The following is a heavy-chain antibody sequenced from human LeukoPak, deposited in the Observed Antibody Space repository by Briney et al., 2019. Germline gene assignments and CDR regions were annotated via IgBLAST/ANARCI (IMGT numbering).Heavy chain of an antibody. D-gene: IGHD5-18*01. Sequence: AGRPLRLSCAASGFTFSSYGMHWVRQAPGKGLEWVAVIWYDGSNKYYADSVKGRFTISRDNSKNTLYLQMNSLRAEDTAVYYCARESGYSYGTSFDYWGQGTLVTVSS. V-gene: IGHV3-33*01. CDR2: IWYDGSNK. J-gene: IGHJ4*02. CDR3: ARESGYSYGTSFDY. CDR1: GFTFSSYG.